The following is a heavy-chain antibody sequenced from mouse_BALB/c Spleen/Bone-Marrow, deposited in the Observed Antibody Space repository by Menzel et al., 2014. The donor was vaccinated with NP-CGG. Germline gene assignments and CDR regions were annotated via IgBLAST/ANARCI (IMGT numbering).Heavy chain of an antibody. V-gene: IGHV1S130*01. CDR1: GYTFTSSW. D-gene: IGHD2-14*01. CDR3: ARHHRYAYYFGY. Sequence: QVQLQQSGSVLVRPGASVKLSCKTSGYTFTSSWMHWAKQRPGQGLEWIGEIHPNSANTNYNEKFKGKATLTVDTSSSTAYVDLSSLTSEDSAAYYCARHHRYAYYFGYWGQGTTLTVSS. J-gene: IGHJ2*01. CDR2: IHPNSANT.